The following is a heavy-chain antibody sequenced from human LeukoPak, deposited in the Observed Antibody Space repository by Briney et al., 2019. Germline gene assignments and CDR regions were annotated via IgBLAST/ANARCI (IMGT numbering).Heavy chain of an antibody. Sequence: PGGSLRLSCVASGFPFSSSSMNWVRQAPGKGLGWVSSINSISTYIYYADSLRGRFTISRDNADNSLYLQMNSLRAEDTAVYYCARDIADTGAIDAFDLWGQGTMVIVSS. CDR3: ARDIADTGAIDAFDL. D-gene: IGHD5-18*01. CDR1: GFPFSSSS. V-gene: IGHV3-21*01. J-gene: IGHJ3*01. CDR2: INSISTYI.